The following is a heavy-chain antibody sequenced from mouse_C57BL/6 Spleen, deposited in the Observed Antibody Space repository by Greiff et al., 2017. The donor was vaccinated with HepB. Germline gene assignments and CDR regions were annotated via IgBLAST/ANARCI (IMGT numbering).Heavy chain of an antibody. CDR1: GYTFTSYG. J-gene: IGHJ4*01. CDR2: IYPRSGNT. D-gene: IGHD1-1*01. Sequence: VHLVESGAELARPGASEKLSCKASGYTFTSYGISWVKQRTGQGLEWIGEIYPRSGNTYYNEKFKGKATLTADKSSSTAYMELRSLTSEDSAVYFCARCEYYGSSSYAMDYWGQGTSVTVSS. CDR3: ARCEYYGSSSYAMDY. V-gene: IGHV1-81*01.